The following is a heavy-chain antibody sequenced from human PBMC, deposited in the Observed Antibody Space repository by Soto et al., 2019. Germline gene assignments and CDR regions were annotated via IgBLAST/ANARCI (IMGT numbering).Heavy chain of an antibody. D-gene: IGHD2-15*01. V-gene: IGHV4-39*01. CDR3: ASNIVGGVDV. CDR1: GGSITSSAYY. Sequence: QLQLQESGPGLLKPSETLSLTCTVSGGSITSSAYYWRWIRQPPGKGLEWIATIHYSGSTYYNPSLRSRITISVDTSKNQFSLELTSVTAADAAVYYCASNIVGGVDVWGQGTTVTVSS. CDR2: IHYSGST. J-gene: IGHJ6*02.